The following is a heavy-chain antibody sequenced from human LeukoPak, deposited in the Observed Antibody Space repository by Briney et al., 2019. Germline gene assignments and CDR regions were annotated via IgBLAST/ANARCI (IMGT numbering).Heavy chain of an antibody. CDR1: GGSISSYY. Sequence: SETLSLTCTVSGGSISSYYWSWIRQPAGKGLEWIGRIYTSGSTNYNPSLKSRVTMSVDTSKNQFSLKLSSVTAADTAVYYCARTYYDFWSGYPHYFDYWGQGTLVTVPS. CDR3: ARTYYDFWSGYPHYFDY. J-gene: IGHJ4*02. D-gene: IGHD3-3*01. CDR2: IYTSGST. V-gene: IGHV4-4*07.